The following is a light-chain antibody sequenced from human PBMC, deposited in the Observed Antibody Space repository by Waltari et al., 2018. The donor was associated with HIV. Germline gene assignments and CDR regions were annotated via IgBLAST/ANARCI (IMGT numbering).Light chain of an antibody. J-gene: IGKJ4*01. CDR1: QSVSSSY. CDR2: GAS. V-gene: IGKV3-20*01. CDR3: QQYGSSPPLT. Sequence: EIVLTQSPGTLSFSPGERATLSCRASQSVSSSYLAWYQQKPGQAPRLLIYGASSRATGIPDRFSGSGSGTEFTLTISRLEPEDFAVYYCQQYGSSPPLTFGGGTKVEIK.